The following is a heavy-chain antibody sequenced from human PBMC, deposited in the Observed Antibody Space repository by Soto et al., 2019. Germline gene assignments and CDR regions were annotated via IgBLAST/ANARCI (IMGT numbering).Heavy chain of an antibody. CDR2: TYYRSKWYN. J-gene: IGHJ3*02. CDR1: GDRVSSNSAA. V-gene: IGHV6-1*01. D-gene: IGHD6-13*01. Sequence: KQSQTLSLTCAISGDRVSSNSAAWNWIRQSPSRGLEWLGRTYYRSKWYNDYAVSVKSRITINPDTSKNQFSLQLNSVTPEDTAVYYCARDLQAIAAAHDAFDIWGQGTMVTVSS. CDR3: ARDLQAIAAAHDAFDI.